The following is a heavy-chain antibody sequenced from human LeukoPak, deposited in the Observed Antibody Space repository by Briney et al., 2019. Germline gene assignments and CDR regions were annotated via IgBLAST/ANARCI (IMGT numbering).Heavy chain of an antibody. J-gene: IGHJ4*02. CDR3: ARYEPLHRYYFDY. Sequence: RGESLKISCKGSGYSFTSYWIGWVRQMPGKGLEWMGIIYPGDSDTRYSPSFQGQVTISADKSISTAYLQWSSLKASDTAMYYCARYEPLHRYYFDYWGQGTLVTVSS. CDR2: IYPGDSDT. CDR1: GYSFTSYW. V-gene: IGHV5-51*01. D-gene: IGHD1-14*01.